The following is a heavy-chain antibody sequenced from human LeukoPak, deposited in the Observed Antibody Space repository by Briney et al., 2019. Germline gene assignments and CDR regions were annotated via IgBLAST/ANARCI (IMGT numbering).Heavy chain of an antibody. CDR3: TRCHYDYVWGSYSQFDY. Sequence: PSETLSLTCAVSGDSITNDYWSWIRQPPGKGLEWIGYLSHSGSTKYNPSLKSRVTISVDNAKNPFSLKLSSLTPADTALYYCTRCHYDYVWGSYSQFDYWGQGSMVTVSS. CDR1: GDSITNDY. CDR2: LSHSGST. J-gene: IGHJ4*02. D-gene: IGHD3-16*01. V-gene: IGHV4-59*01.